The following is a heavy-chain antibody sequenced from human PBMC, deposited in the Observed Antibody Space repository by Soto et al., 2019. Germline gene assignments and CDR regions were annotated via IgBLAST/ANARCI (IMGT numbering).Heavy chain of an antibody. V-gene: IGHV3-9*02. CDR1: GFTADDYA. CDR3: AKDMKWGGMTTIHYFDS. CDR2: ISSNSDTI. Sequence: EVQLVESGGGLVQPGRSLRLSCVASGFTADDYAMHWVRQAPGKGLEWVSGISSNSDTIDYADSVKGRFTISRDNAKNYRFLQMNSLRPEDTALYYCAKDMKWGGMTTIHYFDSWGQGTLVTVSS. J-gene: IGHJ4*02. D-gene: IGHD4-17*01.